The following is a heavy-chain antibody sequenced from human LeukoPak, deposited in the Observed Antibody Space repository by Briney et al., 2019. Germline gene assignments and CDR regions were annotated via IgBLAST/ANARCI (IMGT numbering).Heavy chain of an antibody. D-gene: IGHD4/OR15-4a*01. CDR3: AREVLVSPYYFDY. Sequence: ASVKVSCKASGYTFTGYYMHWVRQAPGQGLEWMGRINPSSGGTNYAQKFQGRVTMTRDTSISTAYMELSRLRSDDTAVYYCAREVLVSPYYFDYWGQGTLVTVSS. CDR2: INPSSGGT. J-gene: IGHJ4*02. V-gene: IGHV1-2*06. CDR1: GYTFTGYY.